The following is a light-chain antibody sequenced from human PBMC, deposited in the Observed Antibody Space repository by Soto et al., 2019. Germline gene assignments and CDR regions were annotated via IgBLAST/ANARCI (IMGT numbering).Light chain of an antibody. CDR1: QSISNW. J-gene: IGKJ2*01. CDR2: KAS. CDR3: QQYNHPYT. Sequence: DIQVTQSPSTLSASVGDKVTITCRASQSISNWLAWYQQKPGNAPKLLIYKASNLESGGPSRFSGSGSGTEFTLTISSLQPEDFATYYCQQYNHPYTFGQGTKLEIK. V-gene: IGKV1-5*03.